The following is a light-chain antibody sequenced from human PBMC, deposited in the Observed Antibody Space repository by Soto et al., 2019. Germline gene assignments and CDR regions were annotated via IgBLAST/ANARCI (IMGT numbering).Light chain of an antibody. CDR1: SSNIGADYD. V-gene: IGLV1-40*01. CDR2: ANI. J-gene: IGLJ3*02. CDR3: QSYDSSLSRV. Sequence: QSVLTQPPSVSGAPGQRVTISCTGRSSNIGADYDVHWYQQYPGRAPKLLIYANINRPSGVPDRFSGSKSGTSASLAITGLQAEDGADYYCQSYDSSLSRVFGGGTKLTVL.